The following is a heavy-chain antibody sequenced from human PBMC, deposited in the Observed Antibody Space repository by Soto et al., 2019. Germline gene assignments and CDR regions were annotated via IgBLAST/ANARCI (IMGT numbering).Heavy chain of an antibody. Sequence: LSLTCSVSGGPISGSYWSWIRQSPGKGLEWLGYVYYTGSTNYSPSLRSRVSISVDTSKNEFSLRLSSVTAADTAVYFCARSVAVPGAHIDYWGQGTQVTVSS. CDR2: VYYTGST. CDR3: ARSVAVPGAHIDY. V-gene: IGHV4-59*01. D-gene: IGHD6-19*01. J-gene: IGHJ4*02. CDR1: GGPISGSY.